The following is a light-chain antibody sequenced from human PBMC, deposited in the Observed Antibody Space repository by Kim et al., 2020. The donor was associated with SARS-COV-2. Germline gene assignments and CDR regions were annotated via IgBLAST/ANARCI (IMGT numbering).Light chain of an antibody. CDR3: QQSDITPYT. CDR1: RSIGNH. CDR2: AAS. V-gene: IGKV1-39*01. J-gene: IGKJ2*01. Sequence: DIQMTQSPSSLSASVGDRVTITCRASRSIGNHLNWYQQRPGKAPNLLIYAASNLQTGVPSRFSGSESGTDFTLSIRNLQPEDSATYYCQQSDITPYTFGQGTKLEI.